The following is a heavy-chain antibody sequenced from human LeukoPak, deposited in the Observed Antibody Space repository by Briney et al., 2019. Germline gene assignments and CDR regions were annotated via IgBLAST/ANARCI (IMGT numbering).Heavy chain of an antibody. CDR1: GFTVSSNY. Sequence: PGGSLRLSCAASGFTVSSNYMSWVRQAPGKGLEWVSVIYSGGSTYYADSVKGRFTISRDNSKNTLYLQMNSLRAEDTAVYYCARDRGLLGAKYYFDYWGQGTLVTVSS. CDR2: IYSGGST. J-gene: IGHJ4*02. CDR3: ARDRGLLGAKYYFDY. V-gene: IGHV3-53*01. D-gene: IGHD1-26*01.